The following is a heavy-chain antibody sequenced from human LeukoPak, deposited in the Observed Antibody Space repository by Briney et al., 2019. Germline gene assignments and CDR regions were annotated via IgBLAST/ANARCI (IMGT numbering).Heavy chain of an antibody. Sequence: GGSLRLSCAASGFTFSSYDMNWVRQAPGKGLEWVSYISSSGSTIYYADSVKGRFTISRDNAKNSLYLQMNSLNAEDTAVYYCAREVTKAFDIWGQGTMVTVSS. J-gene: IGHJ3*02. CDR1: GFTFSSYD. CDR3: AREVTKAFDI. D-gene: IGHD2-8*01. V-gene: IGHV3-48*03. CDR2: ISSSGSTI.